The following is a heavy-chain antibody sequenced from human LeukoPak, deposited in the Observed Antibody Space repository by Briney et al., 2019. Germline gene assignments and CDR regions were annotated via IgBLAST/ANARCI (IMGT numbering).Heavy chain of an antibody. CDR1: GGSISSYY. V-gene: IGHV4-59*12. Sequence: SETLSLTCTVSGGSISSYYWNWIRQPPGKGLEWIGYIYYSGNTNYNPSLKSRVTISLDTSRNQSSLKLNSVTAADTAVYYCAKSNGYGLVDIWGQGTMVTVSS. CDR2: IYYSGNT. D-gene: IGHD3-10*01. CDR3: AKSNGYGLVDI. J-gene: IGHJ3*02.